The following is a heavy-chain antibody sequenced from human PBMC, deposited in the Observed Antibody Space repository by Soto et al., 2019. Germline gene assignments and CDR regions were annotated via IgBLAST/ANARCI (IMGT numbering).Heavy chain of an antibody. Sequence: GGSLRLSCAASGFTFSGSAMHWVRQASGKGLEWVGRIRSKANSYATAYAASVKGRFTISRDDSKNTAYLQMNSLKIEDMAVYYCTPSGWPYYFDYWGQGTLVTVSS. CDR2: IRSKANSYAT. CDR3: TPSGWPYYFDY. J-gene: IGHJ4*02. CDR1: GFTFSGSA. V-gene: IGHV3-73*01. D-gene: IGHD6-19*01.